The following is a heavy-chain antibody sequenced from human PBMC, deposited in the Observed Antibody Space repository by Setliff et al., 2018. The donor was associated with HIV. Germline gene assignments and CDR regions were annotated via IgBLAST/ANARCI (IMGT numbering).Heavy chain of an antibody. V-gene: IGHV3-7*01. J-gene: IGHJ4*02. CDR2: IKKDGSER. Sequence: GGSLRLSCAASGLTFSGYWMVWVRQAPGKGLEWVADIKKDGSERNYVDSVKGRFTISRDNAKNSLYLQMNSLRAEDTAVYYCARGGDYFDYWGQGTLVTVSS. CDR1: GLTFSGYW. CDR3: ARGGDYFDY.